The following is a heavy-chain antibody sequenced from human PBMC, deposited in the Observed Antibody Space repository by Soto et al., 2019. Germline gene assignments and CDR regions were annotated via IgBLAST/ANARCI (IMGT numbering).Heavy chain of an antibody. V-gene: IGHV3-21*01. Sequence: GGSLRLSCAASGFTFSSYSMNWVRQAPGKGLEWVSSISSSSSYIYYADSVKGRFTISRDNAKNSLYLQMNSLRAEDTAVYYCARVHAVLSYSYYGMAVWGQGPTVTVSS. CDR1: GFTFSSYS. D-gene: IGHD3-9*01. CDR3: ARVHAVLSYSYYGMAV. CDR2: ISSSSSYI. J-gene: IGHJ6*02.